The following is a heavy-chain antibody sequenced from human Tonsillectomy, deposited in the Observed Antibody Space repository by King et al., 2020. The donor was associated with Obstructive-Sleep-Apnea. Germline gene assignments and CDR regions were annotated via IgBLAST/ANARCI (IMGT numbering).Heavy chain of an antibody. D-gene: IGHD3-22*01. V-gene: IGHV3-21*01. CDR1: GFTFSSYS. J-gene: IGHJ4*02. CDR3: ARDGNRAVVLXDX. Sequence: VQLVESGGGLVKPGGSLRLSCAASGFTFSSYSMNWVRQAPGKGLEWVSSISSSSSYIYYADSVKGRFTISRDNAKNSLYLQMNSLRAEDTAVYYCARDGNRAVVLXDXXGQGTLVTVSS. CDR2: ISSSSSYI.